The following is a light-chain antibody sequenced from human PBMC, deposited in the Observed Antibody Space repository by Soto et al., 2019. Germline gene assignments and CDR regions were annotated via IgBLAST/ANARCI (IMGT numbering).Light chain of an antibody. CDR2: GAS. CDR3: QQYKNWTCT. CDR1: QSVXNN. V-gene: IGKV3-15*01. Sequence: VMTQSPATLSLSPGERATLSCRASQSVXNNLAWYQQKPGQAPRVLXDGASTMATGSPARLSGSGSATEFTLTISSLQSEDFAVYYFQQYKNWTCTFGPGTKVDIK. J-gene: IGKJ3*01.